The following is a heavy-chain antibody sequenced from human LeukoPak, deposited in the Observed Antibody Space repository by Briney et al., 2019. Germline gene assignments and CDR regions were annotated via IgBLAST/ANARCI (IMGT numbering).Heavy chain of an antibody. Sequence: GGSLRLSCAASGFTFDDYAMHWVRQAPGKGLEGVSGITWNSGNIAQADSVKVRFTISRDNAKNSLHLQMDSLRPEDTALYYCAKSRGYHGSGREPFDYWGQGTLVTASS. CDR1: GFTFDDYA. V-gene: IGHV3-9*01. CDR2: ITWNSGNI. D-gene: IGHD3-10*01. CDR3: AKSRGYHGSGREPFDY. J-gene: IGHJ4*02.